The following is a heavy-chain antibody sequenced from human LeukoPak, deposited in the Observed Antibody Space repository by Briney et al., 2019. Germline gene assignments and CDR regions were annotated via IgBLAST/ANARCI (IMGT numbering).Heavy chain of an antibody. CDR2: ITISNYM. Sequence: GGSLRLSCAASGFTFSSYNMNWVRQAPGKGLEWVSSITISNYMTYAESLKAGLSISRDNAENSLYLQMNSLRAEDTAVYYCAGVYCDSTGRDMYYFDYWGQGALVTVSS. CDR1: GFTFSSYN. D-gene: IGHD3-22*01. V-gene: IGHV3-21*01. J-gene: IGHJ4*02. CDR3: AGVYCDSTGRDMYYFDY.